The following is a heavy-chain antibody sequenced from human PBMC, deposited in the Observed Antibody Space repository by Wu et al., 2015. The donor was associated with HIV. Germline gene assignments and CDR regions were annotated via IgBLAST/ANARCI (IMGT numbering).Heavy chain of an antibody. V-gene: IGHV1-46*01. J-gene: IGHJ3*02. Sequence: QVQLVQSGAEVKKPGASVKVSCKTSGYTFFTYYMHWVRQAPGQGLEWMGIINPNGGATRYAQEFQERVIMTRDTSTSTVYMELSSLRSEDTAVYYCARDRELAVAANEDAFDIWGQGTVVTVSS. D-gene: IGHD6-19*01. CDR3: ARDRELAVAANEDAFDI. CDR1: GYTFFTYY. CDR2: INPNGGAT.